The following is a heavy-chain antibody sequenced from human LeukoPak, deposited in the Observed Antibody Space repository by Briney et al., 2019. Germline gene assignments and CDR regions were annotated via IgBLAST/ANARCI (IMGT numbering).Heavy chain of an antibody. D-gene: IGHD6-19*01. CDR2: INHGGNT. CDR1: GGSFSGYY. CDR3: ARSTGYSSGGDAFDI. J-gene: IGHJ3*02. V-gene: IGHV4-34*01. Sequence: SETLSLTCAVYGGSFSGYYWTWIRQPPGKGLEWIGEINHGGNTNYNPSLKSRVTISVDTSKNQFSLKLSSVTAADTAVYYCARSTGYSSGGDAFDIWGQGTMVTVSS.